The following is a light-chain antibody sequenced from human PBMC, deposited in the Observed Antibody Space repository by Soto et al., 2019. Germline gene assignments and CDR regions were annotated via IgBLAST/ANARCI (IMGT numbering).Light chain of an antibody. CDR2: GAS. CDR1: QRGSSTY. CDR3: QHYGTSPHLI. V-gene: IGKV3-20*01. J-gene: IGKJ4*01. Sequence: EIALTQSPGTLSSSPGERATLSCWASQRGSSTYLAWYQQKPGQAPRLLIYGASSRATGIPDRFSGSGSGTDFTLTISRLGHEEFAVDYCQHYGTSPHLIFGGGTKVELK.